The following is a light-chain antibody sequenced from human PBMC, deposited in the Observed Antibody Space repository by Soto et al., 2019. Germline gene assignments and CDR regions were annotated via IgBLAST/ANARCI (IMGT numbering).Light chain of an antibody. CDR2: CAS. V-gene: IGKV3-20*01. J-gene: IGKJ1*01. Sequence: IRLTQSPGTLYESHGERATRSCRAIPSLSSSYLAWYQQQPLQAPTLLLFCASSRATGIPDRFSCSGSGTDFTLTIISLEPEDFAVYYCQHYGSSLPWTFGQGTKVDIK. CDR1: PSLSSSY. CDR3: QHYGSSLPWT.